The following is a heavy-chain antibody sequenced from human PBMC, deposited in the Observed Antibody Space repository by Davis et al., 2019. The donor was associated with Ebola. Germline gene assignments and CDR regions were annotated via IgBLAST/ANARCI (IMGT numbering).Heavy chain of an antibody. CDR2: ISFDGSNK. CDR1: GYTFTSYY. V-gene: IGHV3-30*18. CDR3: AKDPSWRGFFFDY. J-gene: IGHJ4*02. D-gene: IGHD3-3*01. Sequence: SCKASGYTFTSYYMHWVRQAPGKGLEWVALISFDGSNKNYADSVKGRFTISRDNSKNTLYLQMNSLRAEDTAVYYCAKDPSWRGFFFDYWGQGTLVTVSS.